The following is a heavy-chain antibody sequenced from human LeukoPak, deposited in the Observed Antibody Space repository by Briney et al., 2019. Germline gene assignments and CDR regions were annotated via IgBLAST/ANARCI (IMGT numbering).Heavy chain of an antibody. D-gene: IGHD7-27*01. V-gene: IGHV3-48*02. CDR2: ISSSSSTI. Sequence: GGSLRLSCAVSGFTFSFYSMNWIRQAPGKGLEWVSYISSSSSTIYYADSVKGRFTISRDNAKNSLYLQMNSLRDEDTAVYFCTRDQTGDFWGQGTLVTVSS. J-gene: IGHJ4*02. CDR3: TRDQTGDF. CDR1: GFTFSFYS.